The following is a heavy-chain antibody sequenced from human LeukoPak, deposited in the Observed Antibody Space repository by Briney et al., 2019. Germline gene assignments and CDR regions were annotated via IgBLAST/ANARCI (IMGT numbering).Heavy chain of an antibody. CDR2: IYTSGST. Sequence: SETLSLTCTVSGGSISSYYWSWIRQPAGKGLEWIGRIYTSGSTNYNPSLKSRVTISVDTSKNQFSLKLSSVTAADTAVYYCAREYGSGSYYSLSYYYYYMDVWGKGTTVTISS. V-gene: IGHV4-4*07. D-gene: IGHD3-10*01. CDR1: GGSISSYY. CDR3: AREYGSGSYYSLSYYYYYMDV. J-gene: IGHJ6*03.